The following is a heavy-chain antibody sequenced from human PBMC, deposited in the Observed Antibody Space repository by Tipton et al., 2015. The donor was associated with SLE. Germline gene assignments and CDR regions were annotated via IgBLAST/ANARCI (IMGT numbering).Heavy chain of an antibody. CDR1: GGSFSGYY. CDR2: INHSGST. CDR3: ARGPDFYDSSGSYDY. V-gene: IGHV4-34*01. J-gene: IGHJ4*02. Sequence: TLSLTCAVYGGSFSGYYWSWIRQPPGKGLEWIGEINHSGSTNYNPSLKSRVTISVDTSKNQFSLKLSSVTAADTAVYYYARGPDFYDSSGSYDYWGQGTLVTVSS. D-gene: IGHD3-22*01.